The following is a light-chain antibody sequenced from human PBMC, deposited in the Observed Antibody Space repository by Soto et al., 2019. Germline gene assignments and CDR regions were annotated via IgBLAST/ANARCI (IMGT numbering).Light chain of an antibody. Sequence: EIVMTQSPATLSVSPGDTVTLSCRASQSVSSNLAWYQQKPGQAPRLLIYGTYTRATGIPARFSGSGSGTEFTLTISSLQSEDLAVYYCRQYDNWPPFTFGPGTQVDLK. V-gene: IGKV3D-15*01. CDR2: GTY. CDR3: RQYDNWPPFT. CDR1: QSVSSN. J-gene: IGKJ3*01.